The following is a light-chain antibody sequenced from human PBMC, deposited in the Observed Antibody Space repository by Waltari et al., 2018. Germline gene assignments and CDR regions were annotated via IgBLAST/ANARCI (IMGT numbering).Light chain of an antibody. J-gene: IGLJ1*01. CDR3: QAWDSSTGTGV. V-gene: IGLV3-1*01. Sequence: SNELTQPPALSVSPGQTASVTCSGHKLGDKYACWYQQKPGQSPVLVIYQEDKRPSGRPGGVAGSNSANTATLTISGTQAVDEADYYCQAWDSSTGTGVFGTGTKVTVL. CDR1: KLGDKY. CDR2: QED.